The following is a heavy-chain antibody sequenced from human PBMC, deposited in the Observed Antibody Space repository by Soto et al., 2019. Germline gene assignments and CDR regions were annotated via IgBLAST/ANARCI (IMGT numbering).Heavy chain of an antibody. J-gene: IGHJ3*02. CDR3: ATANTPYAFDM. Sequence: VRLVESGGGLVQPGESLRLSCTASGLTFSISWMTWVRQAPGEGLEWVSNINPAGNVQHYADSVKERFTISRDNAKNSLFLQMSGLRVEDTAVYYCATANTPYAFDMWGQGTMVTVSS. CDR1: GLTFSISW. V-gene: IGHV3-7*01. CDR2: INPAGNVQ.